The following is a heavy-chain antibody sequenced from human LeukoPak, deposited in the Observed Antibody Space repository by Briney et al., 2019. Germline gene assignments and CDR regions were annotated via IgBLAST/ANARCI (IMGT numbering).Heavy chain of an antibody. J-gene: IGHJ4*02. CDR2: IYYSGST. CDR1: GGSISSYY. CDR3: ARDVGATPGYFDY. Sequence: SETLSLTCTVSGGSISSYYWSWIRQPPGRGLEWIGYIYYSGSTNYNPSLKSRVTISVDTSKNQFSLKLSSVTAADTAVYYCARDVGATPGYFDYWGQGTLVTVSS. D-gene: IGHD1-26*01. V-gene: IGHV4-59*01.